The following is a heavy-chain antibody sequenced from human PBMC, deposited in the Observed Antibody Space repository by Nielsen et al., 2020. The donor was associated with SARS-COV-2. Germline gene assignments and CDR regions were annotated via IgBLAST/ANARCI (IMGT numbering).Heavy chain of an antibody. Sequence: WIRQPPGKGLEWIGEIYHSGSTNYNPSLKSRVTISVDKSKNQFSLKLSSVTAADTAVYYCARGLLYYDFWSGYSQRGPWFDPWGQGTLVTVSS. V-gene: IGHV4-4*02. CDR3: ARGLLYYDFWSGYSQRGPWFDP. J-gene: IGHJ5*02. D-gene: IGHD3-3*01. CDR2: IYHSGST.